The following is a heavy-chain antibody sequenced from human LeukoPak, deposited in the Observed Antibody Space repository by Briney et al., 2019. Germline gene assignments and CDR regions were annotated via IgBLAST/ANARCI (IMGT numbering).Heavy chain of an antibody. CDR2: ISYDGSYK. V-gene: IGHV3-30*18. Sequence: GGSLRLSCAASEFTFSTYGMHWDRQAPGKGLEWVAVISYDGSYKFYADSVKGRFTISRDNSKSTLYLQMNSLRAEDTAVYYCAKDRYSGLNTIDYWGRGTLVTVSS. J-gene: IGHJ4*02. CDR1: EFTFSTYG. CDR3: AKDRYSGLNTIDY. D-gene: IGHD6-13*01.